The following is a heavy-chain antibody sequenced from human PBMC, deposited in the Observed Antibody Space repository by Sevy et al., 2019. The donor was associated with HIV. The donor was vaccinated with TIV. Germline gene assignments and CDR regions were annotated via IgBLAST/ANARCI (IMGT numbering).Heavy chain of an antibody. CDR3: ARGRDDSSGFGMDV. D-gene: IGHD5-12*01. Sequence: GGSLRLSCAASGFTFSRYWMSWVRQAPGKGLEWVANIKQDGSEKYYVDSVEGRFTISRDNAKKSLFLQMNSLRAEDTAVYYCARGRDDSSGFGMDVWGQGTTVTVSS. CDR2: IKQDGSEK. V-gene: IGHV3-7*04. J-gene: IGHJ6*02. CDR1: GFTFSRYW.